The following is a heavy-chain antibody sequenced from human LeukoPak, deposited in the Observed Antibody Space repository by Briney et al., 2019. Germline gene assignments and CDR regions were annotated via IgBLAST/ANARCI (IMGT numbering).Heavy chain of an antibody. V-gene: IGHV3-74*01. CDR2: MNSDGSST. D-gene: IGHD2-2*02. J-gene: IGHJ4*02. CDR1: GFTFSSYW. Sequence: GGSLRLSCAASGFTFSSYWMNWVRQAPGKGLMWVSRMNSDGSSTTYADSVKGRFTISRDNAKDTLYLQLNSLRVEDTAVYYCARSRYCSSSSCYTYFDSWGQGTLVTVSS. CDR3: ARSRYCSSSSCYTYFDS.